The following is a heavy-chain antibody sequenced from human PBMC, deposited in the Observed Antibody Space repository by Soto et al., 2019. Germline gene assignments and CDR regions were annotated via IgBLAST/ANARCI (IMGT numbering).Heavy chain of an antibody. D-gene: IGHD3-16*01. CDR1: GGSISSYY. V-gene: IGHV4-59*01. CDR3: ARDLKVAGSSAYYAFDI. Sequence: SETLSLTCTVSGGSISSYYWSWIRQPPGKGLEWIGYIYYSGSTNYNPSLKSRVTISVDTSKNQLSLKLSSVTAADTAVYYCARDLKVAGSSAYYAFDIWGQGTMVTVSS. CDR2: IYYSGST. J-gene: IGHJ3*02.